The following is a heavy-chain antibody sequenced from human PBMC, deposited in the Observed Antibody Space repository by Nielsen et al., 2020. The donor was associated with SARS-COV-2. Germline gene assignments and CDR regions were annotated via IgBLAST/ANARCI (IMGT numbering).Heavy chain of an antibody. D-gene: IGHD3-22*01. V-gene: IGHV3-74*01. CDR2: INTDGSRT. Sequence: GGSLRLSCAGSGFTFGSYCMNWVRQAPGKGLMWVSRINTDGSRTAYADSVKGRFAISRDNARDTVYLQMNSLSAEDTAVYYCVRVRDDGYYYDTGPFDYWGQGALVTVSS. J-gene: IGHJ4*02. CDR3: VRVRDDGYYYDTGPFDY. CDR1: GFTFGSYC.